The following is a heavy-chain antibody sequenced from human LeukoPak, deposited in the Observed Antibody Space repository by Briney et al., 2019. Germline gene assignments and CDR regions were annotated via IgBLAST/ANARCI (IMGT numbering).Heavy chain of an antibody. Sequence: GASVKVSCKASGYTFTSSYMHWVRQAPGQGLERMGMIYPRDGSTSYAQKFQGRVTVTRDTSTSTVHMELSGLRSEDTAVYYCARDQEGFDYWGQGTLVTVSS. CDR3: ARDQEGFDY. J-gene: IGHJ4*02. CDR2: IYPRDGST. CDR1: GYTFTSSY. V-gene: IGHV1-46*01.